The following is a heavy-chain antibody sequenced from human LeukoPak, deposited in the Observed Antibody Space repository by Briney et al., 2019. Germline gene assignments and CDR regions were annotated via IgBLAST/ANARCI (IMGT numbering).Heavy chain of an antibody. CDR2: ISGSGGST. D-gene: IGHD4-17*01. CDR3: TKVPAPLTVTTIRFDY. V-gene: IGHV3-23*01. Sequence: GGSLRLSCAASGFTFSSYAMSWVRQAPGKGLEWVSVISGSGGSTYYADSVKGRFSISRDNSKNTLYLQMNSLRAEDTAEYYCTKVPAPLTVTTIRFDYWGQGTLVTVSS. J-gene: IGHJ4*02. CDR1: GFTFSSYA.